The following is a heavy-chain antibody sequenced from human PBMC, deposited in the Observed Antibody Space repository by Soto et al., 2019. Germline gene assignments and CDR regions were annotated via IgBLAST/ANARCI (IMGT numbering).Heavy chain of an antibody. V-gene: IGHV3-15*01. Sequence: GSLRLSCAASGFTFSNAWMSWVSQAPGKGLEWVGRIKSKTDGGTTDYAAPVKGRFTISRDDSKNTLYLQMNSLKTEDTAVYYCTTDLLGYYDFWGGYPPYGMDDWRQVTTVTVS. D-gene: IGHD3-3*01. J-gene: IGHJ6*02. CDR3: TTDLLGYYDFWGGYPPYGMDD. CDR2: IKSKTDGGTT. CDR1: GFTFSNAW.